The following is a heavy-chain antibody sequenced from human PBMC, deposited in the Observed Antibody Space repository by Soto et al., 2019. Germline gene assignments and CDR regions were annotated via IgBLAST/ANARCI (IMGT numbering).Heavy chain of an antibody. CDR3: ARRGVDRYYYYMDV. CDR2: INPNSGGT. CDR1: GYTFTGYY. D-gene: IGHD3-10*01. J-gene: IGHJ6*03. Sequence: GASVKVSSKASGYTFTGYYMHWVRQAPGQGLEWMGWINPNSGGTNYAQKIQGWVTMTRDTSISTAYIELSRLRSDDTAVYYCARRGVDRYYYYMDVWGKGTTVTVSS. V-gene: IGHV1-2*04.